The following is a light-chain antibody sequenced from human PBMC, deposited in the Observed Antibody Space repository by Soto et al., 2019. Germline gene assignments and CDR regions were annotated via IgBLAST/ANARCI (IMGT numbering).Light chain of an antibody. CDR3: LQDYNYPLT. V-gene: IGKV1-6*01. J-gene: IGKJ1*01. CDR1: QGIRND. Sequence: AIQMTQSPSSLSASVGDRVTITYRASQGIRNDSGWYQQKPGKAPKLLIYAASSLQSGVPSRFSGSGSGTDFTLTISSLQPEDFATYYCLQDYNYPLTFGQGTKVDIK. CDR2: AAS.